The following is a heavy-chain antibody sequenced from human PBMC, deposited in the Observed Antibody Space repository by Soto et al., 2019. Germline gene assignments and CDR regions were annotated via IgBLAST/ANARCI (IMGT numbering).Heavy chain of an antibody. J-gene: IGHJ6*03. D-gene: IGHD3-3*01. CDR1: GGSFSGYY. Sequence: SETLSLTCAVYGGSFSGYYWSWIRQPPGKGLEWIGEINHSGSTNYNPSLKSRVTISVDTSKNQFSLKLSSVTAADTAVYYCARGSHPETIVYYYYYMDVWGKGTTVTVSS. CDR2: INHSGST. CDR3: ARGSHPETIVYYYYYMDV. V-gene: IGHV4-34*01.